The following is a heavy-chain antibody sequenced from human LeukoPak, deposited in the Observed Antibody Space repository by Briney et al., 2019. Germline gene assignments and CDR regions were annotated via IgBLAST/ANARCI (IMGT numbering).Heavy chain of an antibody. CDR3: AKGSSGYFVDL. CDR1: GFIFNNYG. Sequence: GGSLRLSCAASGFIFNNYGLIWVRQAPGKGLEWVSAISNDGGGTNYADFVQGRFTISRDNSKNTLFLQMNSLRAVDTALYYCAKGSSGYFVDLWGQGTLVTVSS. J-gene: IGHJ5*02. CDR2: ISNDGGGT. V-gene: IGHV3-23*01. D-gene: IGHD3-22*01.